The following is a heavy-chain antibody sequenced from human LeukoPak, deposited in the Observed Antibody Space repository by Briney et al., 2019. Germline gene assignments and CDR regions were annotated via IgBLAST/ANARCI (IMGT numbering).Heavy chain of an antibody. CDR3: AREGDSGDY. Sequence: SVKVSCKASGYTFTSYGISWVRQAPGQGLEWMGGIIPIFGTASYAQKFQGRVTITADESTSTAYMELSSLRSEDTAVYYCAREGDSGDYWGQGTLVTVSS. J-gene: IGHJ4*02. D-gene: IGHD3-10*01. CDR1: GYTFTSYG. CDR2: IIPIFGTA. V-gene: IGHV1-69*13.